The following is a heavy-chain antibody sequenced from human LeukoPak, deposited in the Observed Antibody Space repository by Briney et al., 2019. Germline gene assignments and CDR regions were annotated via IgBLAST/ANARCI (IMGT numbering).Heavy chain of an antibody. CDR3: ARDPYNWNDSRWYFDL. CDR1: GDSVSSNSAA. J-gene: IGHJ2*01. CDR2: TYYRSKWYN. Sequence: KLSQTLSLTCAISGDSVSSNSAAWNWIRQSPSRGLEWLGRTYYRSKWYNDYAVSVKSRITINPDASKNQFSLQLNSVTPEDTAVYYCARDPYNWNDSRWYFDLWGRGTLVTVSS. D-gene: IGHD1-1*01. V-gene: IGHV6-1*01.